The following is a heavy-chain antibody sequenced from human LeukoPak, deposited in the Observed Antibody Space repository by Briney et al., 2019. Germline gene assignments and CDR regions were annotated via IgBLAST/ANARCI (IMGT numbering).Heavy chain of an antibody. CDR3: ARLYYDFWSGYYTGWFDP. CDR2: IYYSGST. V-gene: IGHV4-59*01. D-gene: IGHD3-3*01. CDR1: GGSISSYY. Sequence: SQTLSLTCTVSGGSISSYYWSWIRQPPGKGLEWIGYIYYSGSTNYNPSLKSRVTISVDTSKNQFSLKLSSVTAADTAVNYCARLYYDFWSGYYTGWFDPWGQGTLVTVSS. J-gene: IGHJ5*02.